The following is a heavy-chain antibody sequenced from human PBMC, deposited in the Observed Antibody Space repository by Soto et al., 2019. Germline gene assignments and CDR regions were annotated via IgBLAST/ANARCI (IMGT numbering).Heavy chain of an antibody. J-gene: IGHJ4*02. CDR3: ARDPNPYCSSTSCYAGVY. CDR2: ISAYNGNT. Sequence: QVQLVQSGAEVKKPGASVKVSCKASGYTFTSYGISWVRQAPGQGLEWMGWISAYNGNTNYAQKLQGRVTMTTDTSTSTAYIELRSLRSDDTAVYYCARDPNPYCSSTSCYAGVYWGQGTLVTVSS. CDR1: GYTFTSYG. D-gene: IGHD2-2*01. V-gene: IGHV1-18*01.